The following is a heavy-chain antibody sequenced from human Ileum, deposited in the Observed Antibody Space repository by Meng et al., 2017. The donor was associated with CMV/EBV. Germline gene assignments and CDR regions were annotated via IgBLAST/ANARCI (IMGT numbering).Heavy chain of an antibody. CDR2: IYSDGTNT. Sequence: GGSLRLSCAVSGFTFRSYAMNWVRQVPGKGLEWVSLIYSDGTNTHYADSVKGRCTISRDNSKNTLHLQFNSLRADDTAIYYCAKGTQDDYYFVMDVWGQGTSVTVSS. CDR1: GFTFRSYA. J-gene: IGHJ6*02. CDR3: AKGTQDDYYFVMDV. V-gene: IGHV3-23*03. D-gene: IGHD3-10*01.